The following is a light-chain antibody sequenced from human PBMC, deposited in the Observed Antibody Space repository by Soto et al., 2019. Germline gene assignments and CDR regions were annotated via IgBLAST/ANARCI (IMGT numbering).Light chain of an antibody. Sequence: EIVLTQSPGTLSLSPGERATLSCRASQSVSSSYLAWYQQKPGQAPRLLIYGASSRATGIPDRFSGSGSGTDFTLTISRLEPEDFAVYYCQQYCSSPRLTFGPGTKVDIK. V-gene: IGKV3-20*01. CDR1: QSVSSSY. CDR2: GAS. CDR3: QQYCSSPRLT. J-gene: IGKJ3*01.